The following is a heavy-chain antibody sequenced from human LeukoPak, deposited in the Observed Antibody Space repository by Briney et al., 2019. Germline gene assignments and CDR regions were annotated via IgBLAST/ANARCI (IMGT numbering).Heavy chain of an antibody. V-gene: IGHV1-18*04. CDR3: ARDESDDYGDY. CDR2: ISTYNGNT. CDR1: AYTFTSYG. Sequence: ASVKVSCKAYAYTFTSYGISWVRQAPGQVREWMGWISTYNGNTNYAQKLQGRVTMTTDTSTSTAYMELMSLRSDDTAVYYCARDESDDYGDYWGQGTLVTVSS. J-gene: IGHJ4*02.